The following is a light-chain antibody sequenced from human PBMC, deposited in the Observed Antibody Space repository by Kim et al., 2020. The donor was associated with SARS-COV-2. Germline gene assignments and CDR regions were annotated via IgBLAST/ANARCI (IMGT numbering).Light chain of an antibody. Sequence: SPGERATLSCRASQSVSSYLAWYQQKPGQAPRHLSYDASNRATGIPARFSGSGSGTDFTLTISSLEPEDFAVYYCQQRSNWPPITFGQGTRLEIK. CDR3: QQRSNWPPIT. CDR1: QSVSSY. V-gene: IGKV3-11*01. CDR2: DAS. J-gene: IGKJ5*01.